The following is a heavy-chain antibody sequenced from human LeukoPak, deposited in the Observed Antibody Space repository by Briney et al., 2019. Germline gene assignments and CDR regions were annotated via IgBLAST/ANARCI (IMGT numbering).Heavy chain of an antibody. CDR1: GDSVSSNSAA. D-gene: IGHD3-3*01. J-gene: IGHJ2*01. CDR3: ARWADLEPYWYFDL. Sequence: SQTLSLTCAISGDSVSSNSAAWNWIRQSPSGGLEWLGRTYYRSKWYNDYAVSVKSRITISPDTSKNQFSLKLTSVTAADTAVYFCARWADLEPYWYFDLWGRGTLVTVSS. CDR2: TYYRSKWYN. V-gene: IGHV6-1*01.